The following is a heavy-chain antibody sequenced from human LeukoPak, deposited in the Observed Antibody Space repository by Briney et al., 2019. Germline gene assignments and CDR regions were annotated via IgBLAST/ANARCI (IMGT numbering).Heavy chain of an antibody. D-gene: IGHD6-19*01. CDR2: IKSNSAGGAT. CDR3: TTDKFSSGWYGGFDS. CDR1: GYTVSNAW. J-gene: IGHJ4*02. V-gene: IGHV3-15*01. Sequence: GGSLRLSCAASGYTVSNAWTSWVRQAPGKGLEWVGRIKSNSAGGATDFAAPVKGRFTMSRDDSKNKLFLQMNSLKSEDTAVYYCTTDKFSSGWYGGFDSWGQGTLVTVSS.